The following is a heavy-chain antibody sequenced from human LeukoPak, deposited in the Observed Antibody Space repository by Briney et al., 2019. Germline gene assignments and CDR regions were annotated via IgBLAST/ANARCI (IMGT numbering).Heavy chain of an antibody. V-gene: IGHV2-5*01. D-gene: IGHD1-26*01. Sequence: FGPTLVNLTRTLTLTFTFFGFSVRTSGVGVGWIRQPPGKALEWLALIYSNDDKRYSPSLKTRLTITKDTSKNQVVLTMTNMDPVDTATYSCAHSVIVGSILSYYYCWGQVTMVTVSS. J-gene: IGHJ4*02. CDR1: GFSVRTSGVG. CDR2: IYSNDDK. CDR3: AHSVIVGSILSYYYC.